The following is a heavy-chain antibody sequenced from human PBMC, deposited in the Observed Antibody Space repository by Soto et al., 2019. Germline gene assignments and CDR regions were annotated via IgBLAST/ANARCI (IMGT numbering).Heavy chain of an antibody. CDR3: ASESTVTDALDI. J-gene: IGHJ3*02. V-gene: IGHV4-59*01. Sequence: PSETLSLTFTVSGGSISCYYWSWIRQPPGKGLEWVGYFYCSGSTKXVPSLKSRAXISVDTSKNQLXLTLSXLTAADTAVYYCASESTVTDALDIWGQGTMVTVSS. CDR2: FYCSGST. D-gene: IGHD4-17*01. CDR1: GGSISCYY.